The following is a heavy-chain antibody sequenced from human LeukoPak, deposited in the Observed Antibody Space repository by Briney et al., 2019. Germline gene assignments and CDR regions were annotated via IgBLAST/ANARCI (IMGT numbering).Heavy chain of an antibody. CDR2: ISGSGGTT. CDR1: GFTFSSYA. J-gene: IGHJ4*02. Sequence: GGSLRLSCAASGFTFSSYAMSWARQPPGKGLEWVSAISGSGGTTYYADSVKGRFTISRDNSKNTLYLQMNSLRAEGTAVYYCAKGGHDSYGTYFDYWGQGTLVTVSS. D-gene: IGHD5-18*01. CDR3: AKGGHDSYGTYFDY. V-gene: IGHV3-23*01.